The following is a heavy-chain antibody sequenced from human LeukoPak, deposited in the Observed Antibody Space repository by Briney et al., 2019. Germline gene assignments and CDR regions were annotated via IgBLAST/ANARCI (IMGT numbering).Heavy chain of an antibody. V-gene: IGHV1-69*13. Sequence: GASVKVSCKASGGTFSSYAISWVRQAPGQGLEWMGGIIPIFGTANYAQKFQGRVTITADESTSTAYMELSSLRSEDTAMYYCATDRGGTYSVEFDYWGPGTLVTVSS. D-gene: IGHD1-26*01. CDR3: ATDRGGTYSVEFDY. CDR1: GGTFSSYA. CDR2: IIPIFGTA. J-gene: IGHJ4*02.